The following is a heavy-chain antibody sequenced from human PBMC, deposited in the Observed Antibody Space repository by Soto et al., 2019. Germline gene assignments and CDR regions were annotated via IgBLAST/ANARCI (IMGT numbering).Heavy chain of an antibody. D-gene: IGHD1-1*01. J-gene: IGHJ4*02. Sequence: EVQVVESGGDLVEPGGSLRLSCETSGFMFSSAWMSWVRQAPGKGLEWVARIKSKKDGGARDYAAHVNGRFSISRDDSKSTVYLQMNSLRAEDKALYYCVEGWNDFWGQGTLVTVSS. CDR2: IKSKKDGGAR. CDR3: VEGWNDF. V-gene: IGHV3-15*01. CDR1: GFMFSSAW.